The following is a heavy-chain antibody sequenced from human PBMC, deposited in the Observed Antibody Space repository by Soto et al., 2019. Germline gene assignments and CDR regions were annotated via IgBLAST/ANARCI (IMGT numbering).Heavy chain of an antibody. V-gene: IGHV3-74*01. D-gene: IGHD6-19*01. CDR2: TNSDGSST. J-gene: IGHJ3*02. Sequence: EVQLVESGGGLVQPGGSLRLSCAASGFTFSSYLMHWVRQAPGKGLVWVSRTNSDGSSTTYADSVKGRFTISRDSAKNTLYLKMNSLRAEDTAVYYCARVRMAGDFDIWGQGTMVTVSS. CDR3: ARVRMAGDFDI. CDR1: GFTFSSYL.